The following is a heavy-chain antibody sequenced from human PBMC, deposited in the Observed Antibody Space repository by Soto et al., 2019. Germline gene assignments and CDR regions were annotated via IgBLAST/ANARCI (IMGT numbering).Heavy chain of an antibody. V-gene: IGHV4-31*03. CDR2: IYYSGST. CDR1: GGSISSGGYY. Sequence: TLSLTCTVSGGSISSGGYYWSWIRQHPGKGLEWIGYIYYSGSTYYNPSLKSRVTISVDTSKNQFSLKLSSVTAADTAVYYCARVRSQGQDEGGSGYKTLYYFDYWGQGTLVTVSS. CDR3: ARVRSQGQDEGGSGYKTLYYFDY. D-gene: IGHD3-3*01. J-gene: IGHJ4*02.